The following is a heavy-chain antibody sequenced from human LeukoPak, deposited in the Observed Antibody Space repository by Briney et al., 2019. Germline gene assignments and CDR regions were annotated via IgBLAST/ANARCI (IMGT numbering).Heavy chain of an antibody. Sequence: GGSLRLSCAASGFTLRSNAESWVRQARGKGLEWVSGISYSGGSTYYADSEKGRFTISRDNYKNTLYLQMNSLGAEDTAVYYCARHIAARTPYYFDYWGQGTLVTVSS. CDR1: GFTLRSNA. J-gene: IGHJ4*02. D-gene: IGHD6-6*01. CDR3: ARHIAARTPYYFDY. CDR2: ISYSGGST. V-gene: IGHV3-23*01.